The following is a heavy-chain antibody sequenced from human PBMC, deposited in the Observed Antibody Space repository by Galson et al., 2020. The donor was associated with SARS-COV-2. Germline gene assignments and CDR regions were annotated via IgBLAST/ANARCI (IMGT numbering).Heavy chain of an antibody. CDR3: SREGWQGGY. CDR1: GFTFNAFW. J-gene: IGHJ4*02. Sequence: GESLKISCEISGFTFNAFWMSWFRQAPGKGLEWVANIKGDGSETNYADFVKGRFSISRDNAANSLYLQMNSLRVEDSAVYYCSREGWQGGYGGQGTRVTVSS. CDR2: IKGDGSET. V-gene: IGHV3-7*01. D-gene: IGHD6-19*01.